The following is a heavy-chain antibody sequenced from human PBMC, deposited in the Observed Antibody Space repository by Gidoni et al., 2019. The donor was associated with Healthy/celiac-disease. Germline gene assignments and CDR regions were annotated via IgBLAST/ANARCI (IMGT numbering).Heavy chain of an antibody. D-gene: IGHD3-22*01. CDR3: ARVGSSVVTRPYYFDY. CDR2: IKQDGSDK. Sequence: EVQLVESGGGLVQPGGSLRLSCAASGFTFSSYWMSWVRQAPGKGLEWVANIKQDGSDKYYVDSVKGRFTISRDNAKNSLYLQMNSLRAEDTAVYYCARVGSSVVTRPYYFDYWGQGTLVTVSS. V-gene: IGHV3-7*03. J-gene: IGHJ4*02. CDR1: GFTFSSYW.